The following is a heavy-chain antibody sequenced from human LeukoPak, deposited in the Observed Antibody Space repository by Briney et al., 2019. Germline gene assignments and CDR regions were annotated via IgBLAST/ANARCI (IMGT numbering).Heavy chain of an antibody. CDR3: AKHIYGVVSIQQ. V-gene: IGHV3-15*01. D-gene: IGHD3-3*01. J-gene: IGHJ1*01. Sequence: NSGGSQRLSCAASGFTFRDAWMTWVRQAPGKGLEWVGRIRSRADGGTAEYATAVEGRFTISRDDSTNALYLHMSNVNTEDTAVYYCAKHIYGVVSIQQWGQGTLVTVSS. CDR2: IRSRADGGTA. CDR1: GFTFRDAW.